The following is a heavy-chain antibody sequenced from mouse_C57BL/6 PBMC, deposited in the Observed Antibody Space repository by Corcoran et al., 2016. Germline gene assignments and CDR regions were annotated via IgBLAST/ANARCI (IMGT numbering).Heavy chain of an antibody. J-gene: IGHJ2*01. CDR3: AREGVLWLRRFDY. D-gene: IGHD2-2*01. CDR1: GYTFITYG. V-gene: IGHV9-3*01. CDR2: INTYSGVP. Sequence: QIQLVQSGPELKKPGETVKISCKASGYTFITYGMSWVKQAPGKGLKWMGWINTYSGVPTYADDFKGRFAFSLETSASTAYLQINNLKNEDTATYFCAREGVLWLRRFDYWGQGTTLTVSS.